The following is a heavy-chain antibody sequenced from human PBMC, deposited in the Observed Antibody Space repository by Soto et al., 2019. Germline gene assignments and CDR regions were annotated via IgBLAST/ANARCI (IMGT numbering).Heavy chain of an antibody. Sequence: PSETLSLTCAVYGGSFSGYYWSWIRQPPGKGLEWIGEINHSGSTNYNPSLKSRVTISVDTSKDQFSLKLSSVTAADTAVYYCAKGGNWNRGEDDYWGQGTLVTVSS. J-gene: IGHJ4*02. V-gene: IGHV4-34*01. CDR1: GGSFSGYY. CDR3: AKGGNWNRGEDDY. CDR2: INHSGST. D-gene: IGHD1-1*01.